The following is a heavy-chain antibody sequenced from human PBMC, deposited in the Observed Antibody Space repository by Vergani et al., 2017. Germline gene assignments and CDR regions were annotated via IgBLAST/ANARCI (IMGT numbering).Heavy chain of an antibody. D-gene: IGHD3-22*01. J-gene: IGHJ4*02. CDR1: GFTFSSYG. Sequence: QVQLVESGGGVVQPGRSLRLSCAASGFTFSSYGMHWVRQAPGKGLEWVAVIWYDGSNKYYADSVKGRFTISRDNSKNTLYLQMNSLRAEDTAVYYCARYTPVSGDSSGNLDYWGQGTLVTVSS. V-gene: IGHV3-33*01. CDR3: ARYTPVSGDSSGNLDY. CDR2: IWYDGSNK.